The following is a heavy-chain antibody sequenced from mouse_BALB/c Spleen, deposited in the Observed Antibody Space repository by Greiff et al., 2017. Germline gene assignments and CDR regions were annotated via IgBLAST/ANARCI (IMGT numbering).Heavy chain of an antibody. CDR3: ARYSYGSSYNYAMDY. D-gene: IGHD1-1*01. CDR2: ISSGSSTI. CDR1: GFTFSSFG. Sequence: EVQLVESGGGLVQPGGSRKLSCAASGFTFSSFGMHWVRQAPEKGLEWVAYISSGSSTIYYADTVKGRFTISRDNPKNTLFLQMTSLRSEDTAMYYCARYSYGSSYNYAMDYWGQGTSVTVSS. V-gene: IGHV5-17*02. J-gene: IGHJ4*01.